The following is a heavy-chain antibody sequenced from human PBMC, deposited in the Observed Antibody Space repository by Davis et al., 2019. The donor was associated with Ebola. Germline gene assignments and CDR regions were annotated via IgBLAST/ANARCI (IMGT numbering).Heavy chain of an antibody. J-gene: IGHJ5*02. CDR3: ARSKQNYYDRIGYYNALNWFDP. CDR2: ISGNNGNT. CDR1: GYTFTSYG. Sequence: ASVKVSCKASGYTFTSYGINWVRQAPGQGLEWMGWISGNNGNTNYAKKLQGRVTLTTDTSTSTAYMEMRSLVSNDTAVYYCARSKQNYYDRIGYYNALNWFDPWGQGTLVTVSS. V-gene: IGHV1-18*01. D-gene: IGHD3-22*01.